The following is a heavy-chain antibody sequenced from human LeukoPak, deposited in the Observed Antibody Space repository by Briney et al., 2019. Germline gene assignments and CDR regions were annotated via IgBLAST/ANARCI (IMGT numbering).Heavy chain of an antibody. V-gene: IGHV3-9*01. D-gene: IGHD1-14*01. CDR1: GFTFDDYA. J-gene: IGHJ4*02. Sequence: PGGSLRLSCAASGFTFDDYAMHWVRQAPGKGLEWVSGISGNRGSIGYADSVKGRFTISRDNAKNSLYLQMNSLRAEDTALYYCAKDRRNDFDYWGQGTLVTVSS. CDR3: AKDRRNDFDY. CDR2: ISGNRGSI.